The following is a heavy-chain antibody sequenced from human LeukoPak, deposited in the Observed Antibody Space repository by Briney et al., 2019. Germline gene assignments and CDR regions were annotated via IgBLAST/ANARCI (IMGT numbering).Heavy chain of an antibody. J-gene: IGHJ4*02. CDR1: GGSISSSSYY. V-gene: IGHV4-39*01. CDR3: ASQLSFDY. CDR2: IYYSGST. Sequence: SETLSLTCTVSGGSISSSSYYWGWIRQPPGKGLEWIGSIYYSGSTYYNPSLKSRVTISVDTSKNQFSLKLSSVTAADTAVYYCASQLSFDYWGQGTLVTVSS.